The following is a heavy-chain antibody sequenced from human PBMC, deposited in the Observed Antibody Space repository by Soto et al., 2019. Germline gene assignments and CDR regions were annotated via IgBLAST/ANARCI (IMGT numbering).Heavy chain of an antibody. V-gene: IGHV4-30-4*01. Sequence: SETLSLTCSVSGASIYNGGYFWSWIRQSPGKSLEWIGHIHNSGSPYNNPSLKSRVTISADTSMNQFSLALTSVTAADTAMYYCERLGGYCSGSSCHGYYAMDVWGQGITVT. D-gene: IGHD2-2*01. CDR3: ERLGGYCSGSSCHGYYAMDV. J-gene: IGHJ6*02. CDR2: IHNSGSP. CDR1: GASIYNGGYF.